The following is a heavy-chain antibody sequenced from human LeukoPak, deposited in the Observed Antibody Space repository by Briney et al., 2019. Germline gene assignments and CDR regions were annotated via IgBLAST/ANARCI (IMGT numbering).Heavy chain of an antibody. D-gene: IGHD3-22*01. V-gene: IGHV3-11*06. CDR1: GFTFSDYY. Sequence: PGGSLRLSCAASGFTFSDYYMSWIRQAPGKGLEWVSYISSSSSYTNYADSVKGRFTISRDNAKNPLYLQMNSLRAEDTAVYYCARGGYYYDSSGYYSDYWGQGTLVTVSS. CDR3: ARGGYYYDSSGYYSDY. CDR2: ISSSSSYT. J-gene: IGHJ4*02.